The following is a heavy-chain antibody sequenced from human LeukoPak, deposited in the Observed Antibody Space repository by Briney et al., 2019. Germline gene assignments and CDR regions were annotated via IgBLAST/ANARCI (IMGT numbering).Heavy chain of an antibody. Sequence: GGSLRLSCEASGFTFSSYSMNWVRQAPGKGLEWISYISTSTTTIYYANSVKGRFTISRDNSKNTLYLQMNSLRAEDTAVYYCAKSGSSGYYFYAFDIWGQGTMVTVSS. V-gene: IGHV3-48*01. CDR1: GFTFSSYS. CDR2: ISTSTTTI. J-gene: IGHJ3*02. D-gene: IGHD3-22*01. CDR3: AKSGSSGYYFYAFDI.